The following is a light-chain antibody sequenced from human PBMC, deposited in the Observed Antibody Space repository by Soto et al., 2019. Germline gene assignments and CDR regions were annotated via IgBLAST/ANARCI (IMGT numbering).Light chain of an antibody. CDR3: QQRTNWPWT. CDR2: DAS. J-gene: IGKJ1*01. Sequence: EIVLTQSPATLSLSPGERATLSCRASQSVSSYLAWYQQKPGQSPRLLIYDASNRATGIPVRFSGRGSGTDFTLTISSLAPEDFAVYYCQQRTNWPWTFGQGTKVEIK. CDR1: QSVSSY. V-gene: IGKV3-11*01.